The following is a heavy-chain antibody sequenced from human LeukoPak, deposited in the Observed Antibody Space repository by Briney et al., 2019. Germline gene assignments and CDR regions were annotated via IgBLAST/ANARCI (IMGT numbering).Heavy chain of an antibody. Sequence: SSETLSLTCTVSGASISTSSYYWGWIRQPPGKGLEWLGTLYYGRSTYSNPSLKSRLTISGDTSKNQFSLRLNSVTAADTAVYYCAIKSTLARLNYWGRGTLVTVSS. CDR3: AIKSTLARLNY. CDR1: GASISTSSYY. J-gene: IGHJ4*02. CDR2: LYYGRST. V-gene: IGHV4-39*01.